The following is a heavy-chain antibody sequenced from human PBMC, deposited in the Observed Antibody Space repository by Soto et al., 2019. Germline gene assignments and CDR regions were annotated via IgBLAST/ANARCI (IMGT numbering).Heavy chain of an antibody. CDR3: VGDGADVYTGFDY. Sequence: QVQLEQSGAEVNKPGASVLVSCKTSGYSFNKYCMYWVRQAPGQGLEWMGRICPDGDTGYAQEFQGRVTMTRDSSATTLYLQMSRLRSEDTALYYCVGDGADVYTGFDYWGQGSLVTVSS. D-gene: IGHD2-21*01. CDR2: ICPDGDT. CDR1: GYSFNKYC. V-gene: IGHV1-46*02. J-gene: IGHJ4*02.